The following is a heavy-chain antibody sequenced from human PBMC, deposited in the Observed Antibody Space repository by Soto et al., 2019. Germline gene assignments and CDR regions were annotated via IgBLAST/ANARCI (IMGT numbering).Heavy chain of an antibody. Sequence: QVQLQQWGAELLEPSETLSLNCAVYGESLSGYYWNWIRQPPGKGLEWIGGINHSGSTNYNPSLEXXVXIXXDTSKNQFSLKLSSVTAADTAVYYCARARLGWFDPWGQGTLVTVSS. J-gene: IGHJ5*02. CDR2: INHSGST. CDR3: ARARLGWFDP. V-gene: IGHV4-34*01. D-gene: IGHD3-16*01. CDR1: GESLSGYY.